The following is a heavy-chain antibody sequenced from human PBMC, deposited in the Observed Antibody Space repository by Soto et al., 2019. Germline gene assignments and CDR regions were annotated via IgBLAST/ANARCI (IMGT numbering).Heavy chain of an antibody. CDR2: INAGNGNT. J-gene: IGHJ6*02. V-gene: IGHV1-3*01. CDR1: GYTFNSYA. D-gene: IGHD6-13*01. CDR3: ARDPIPYTSIEAAGIYYYYYGMDV. Sequence: ASVKVSCKASGYTFNSYAMHWARQAPGQRLEWMGWINAGNGNTKYSQKFQGRVTITRDTSASTAYMELSSLRSEDTAVYYCARDPIPYTSIEAAGIYYYYYGMDVWGQGTTVTVSS.